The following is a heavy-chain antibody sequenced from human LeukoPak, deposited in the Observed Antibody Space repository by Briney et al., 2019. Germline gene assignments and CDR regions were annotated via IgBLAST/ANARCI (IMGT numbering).Heavy chain of an antibody. D-gene: IGHD1-1*01. CDR1: GGSISSGGYY. CDR3: ASSNWNPFDY. CDR2: IYHSGST. Sequence: ASQTLSLTCTVSGGSISSGGYYWSWIRQPPGKGLEWIGYIYHSGSTYYNPSLKSRVTISVDRSKNQFSLKLSSVTAADTAVYYCASSNWNPFDYWGQGTLVTVSS. V-gene: IGHV4-30-2*01. J-gene: IGHJ4*02.